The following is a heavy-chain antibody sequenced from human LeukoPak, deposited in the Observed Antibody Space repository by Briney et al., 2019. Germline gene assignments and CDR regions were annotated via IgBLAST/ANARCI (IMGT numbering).Heavy chain of an antibody. J-gene: IGHJ4*02. CDR2: IYSGGST. D-gene: IGHD3-22*01. CDR1: GFTVSSNY. Sequence: PGGSLRLSCAASGFTVSSNYMSWVRQAPGKGLEWVSVIYSGGSTYYADSVKGRFTISRDNSKNTLYLQMNSLRAEDTAVYYCARAPYDTRPFDYRGQGTLVTVSS. CDR3: ARAPYDTRPFDY. V-gene: IGHV3-66*01.